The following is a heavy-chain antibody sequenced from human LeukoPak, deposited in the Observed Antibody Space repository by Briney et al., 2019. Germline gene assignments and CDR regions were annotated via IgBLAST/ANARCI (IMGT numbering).Heavy chain of an antibody. CDR1: DYSISSGYH. D-gene: IGHD6-19*01. V-gene: IGHV4-38-2*01. CDR2: IYHSGST. Sequence: SETLPLTCAVSDYSISSGYHWGWIRQPPGKGLEWIGNIYHSGSTYYNSSLKSRVTISVDTSKNQFSLKLSSVTAADTAVYYCARVGSGWPFDYWGQGTLVTVSS. CDR3: ARVGSGWPFDY. J-gene: IGHJ4*02.